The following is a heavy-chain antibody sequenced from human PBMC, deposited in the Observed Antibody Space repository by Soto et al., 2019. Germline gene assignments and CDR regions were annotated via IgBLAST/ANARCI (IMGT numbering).Heavy chain of an antibody. V-gene: IGHV6-1*01. CDR1: GDSVSTGSAS. Sequence: SQTLSLSCDISGDSVSTGSASWNWIRHSPWRGLDXLGRXXXRXNXXXDXXXXVRSRISINPDTSKNQFSLQLNSVTPEDTAVYYCVRLVGNSWLDYWGPGTLVTVSA. D-gene: IGHD6-13*01. CDR2: XXXRXNXXX. CDR3: VRLVGNSWLDY. J-gene: IGHJ4*02.